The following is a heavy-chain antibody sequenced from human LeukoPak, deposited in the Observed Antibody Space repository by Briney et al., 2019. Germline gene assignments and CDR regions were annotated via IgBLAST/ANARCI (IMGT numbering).Heavy chain of an antibody. J-gene: IGHJ6*03. CDR2: ISSSRSTI. Sequence: GGSLRLSCAASGFIFSSYSMNWGRQAPGKGLEWGSYISSSRSTIYYADSVKGRFTITRDNAKKSLYLKMNSLRAEDTALYYCARDGDTVLTRGYYYYMDVWGKGTTVTVSS. CDR1: GFIFSSYS. V-gene: IGHV3-48*01. D-gene: IGHD4-23*01. CDR3: ARDGDTVLTRGYYYYMDV.